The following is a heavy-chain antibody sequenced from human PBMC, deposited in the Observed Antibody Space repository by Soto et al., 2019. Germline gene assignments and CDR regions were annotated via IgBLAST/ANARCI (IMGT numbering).Heavy chain of an antibody. J-gene: IGHJ6*02. CDR2: IYYSGST. D-gene: IGHD4-17*01. CDR3: ARRNTVTTRWPGDV. Sequence: SETLSLTCTVSGGSISSSSYYWGWIRQPPGKGLEWIGSIYYSGSTYYNPSLKSRVTISVDTSKNQFSLKLSSVTAADTAVYYCARRNTVTTRWPGDVWGQGTTVTVSS. V-gene: IGHV4-39*01. CDR1: GGSISSSSYY.